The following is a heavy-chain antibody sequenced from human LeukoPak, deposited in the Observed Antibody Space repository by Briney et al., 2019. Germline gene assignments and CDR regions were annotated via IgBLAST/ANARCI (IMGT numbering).Heavy chain of an antibody. D-gene: IGHD1-26*01. Sequence: SETLSLTCTLSGGSISSGYYWSWIRQSPGKGLEWIAYIYYSGNTFYNPSLKSRLTISVDTSKNQFSLRLSSVTAADTAVYYCAKDLAGSGSYSFDYWGQGTLVTVSS. J-gene: IGHJ4*02. CDR1: GGSISSGYY. V-gene: IGHV4-31*03. CDR2: IYYSGNT. CDR3: AKDLAGSGSYSFDY.